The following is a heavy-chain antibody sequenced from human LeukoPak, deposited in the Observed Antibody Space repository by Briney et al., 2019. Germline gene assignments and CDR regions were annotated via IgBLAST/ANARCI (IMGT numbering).Heavy chain of an antibody. CDR1: GYTFTIYG. CDR2: ISAYNGNT. CDR3: ARGAGGWWNYVRFADYYYYMDV. D-gene: IGHD1-7*01. V-gene: IGHV1-18*01. J-gene: IGHJ6*03. Sequence: GASVKVSFTASGYTFTIYGISWVRQAPGQGGEWMGWISAYNGNTNYAQKLQGRVTITTDTSTSTAYMELRSLRSDDTAVYYCARGAGGWWNYVRFADYYYYMDVWGKGTTVTVSS.